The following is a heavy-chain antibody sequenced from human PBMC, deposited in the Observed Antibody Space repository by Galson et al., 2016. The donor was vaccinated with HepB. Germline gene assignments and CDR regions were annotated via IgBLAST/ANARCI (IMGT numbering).Heavy chain of an antibody. CDR2: INHSGST. D-gene: IGHD2-2*01. V-gene: IGHV4-34*01. CDR1: GGSISTHY. CDR3: ARGVLFQPLVDPTYYFHY. Sequence: ETLSLTCAVDGGSISTHYWSWIRQPPGKGLEWIGDINHSGSTNYNPSLKSRVTISVDPSKNQFSLKVTSLTAADTAMYYFARGVLFQPLVDPTYYFHYWGRGTLVTVSS. J-gene: IGHJ4*02.